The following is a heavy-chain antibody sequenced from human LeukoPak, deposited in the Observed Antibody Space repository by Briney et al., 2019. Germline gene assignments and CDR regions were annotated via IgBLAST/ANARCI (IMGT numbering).Heavy chain of an antibody. D-gene: IGHD3-22*01. J-gene: IGHJ5*02. V-gene: IGHV4-30-4*01. CDR2: MYYSGST. CDR3: ARPYYYDSRIDP. Sequence: SQTLSLTCTVSGGSISSGDYYWSWIRQPPGKGLEWIAYMYYSGSTYYNPSLKSRVTLSADTSKNQLSLKLSSVTAADTAVYYCARPYYYDSRIDPWGQGILVTVSS. CDR1: GGSISSGDYY.